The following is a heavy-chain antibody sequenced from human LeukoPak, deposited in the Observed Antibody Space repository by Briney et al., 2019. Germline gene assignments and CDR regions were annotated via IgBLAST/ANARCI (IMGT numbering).Heavy chain of an antibody. D-gene: IGHD2-21*02. J-gene: IGHJ3*02. CDR3: ARSYCGGDCYKPTNDVIDI. CDR2: INHSGST. Sequence: PSETLSLTCAVYGGSFSGYYWSWIRQPPGKGLEWIGEINHSGSTNYNPSLKSRVTISVDTPKNQFSLKLSSVTAADTAVYFCARSYCGGDCYKPTNDVIDIWGQGTSVTVSS. CDR1: GGSFSGYY. V-gene: IGHV4-34*01.